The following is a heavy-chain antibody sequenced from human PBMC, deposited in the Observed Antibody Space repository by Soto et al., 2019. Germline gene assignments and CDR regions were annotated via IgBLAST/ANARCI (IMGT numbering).Heavy chain of an antibody. CDR3: ARHRTNGGTSTGNFFDP. Sequence: GESLKISCKGSGYSFTSYWIGWVRQMPGKGLEWMGIIYPGDSDTRYSPSFQGQVTISADKSISTAYLQWSSLKASDTAMYYCARHRTNGGTSTGNFFDPWGQGTLVTVSS. J-gene: IGHJ5*02. V-gene: IGHV5-51*01. D-gene: IGHD1-1*01. CDR2: IYPGDSDT. CDR1: GYSFTSYW.